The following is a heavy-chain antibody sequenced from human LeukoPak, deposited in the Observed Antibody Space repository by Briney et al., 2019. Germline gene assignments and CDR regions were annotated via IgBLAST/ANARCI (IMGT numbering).Heavy chain of an antibody. CDR1: GGSISSSSYY. Sequence: SETLSLTCTVSGGSISSSSYYWGWIRQPPGKGLEWIGSIYYSGSTYYNPSLKSRVTISVDTSKNQFSLKLSSVTAADTAVYYCAQNGQSGFSFDPWGQGTLVTVSS. CDR2: IYYSGST. V-gene: IGHV4-39*07. J-gene: IGHJ5*02. D-gene: IGHD2-8*01. CDR3: AQNGQSGFSFDP.